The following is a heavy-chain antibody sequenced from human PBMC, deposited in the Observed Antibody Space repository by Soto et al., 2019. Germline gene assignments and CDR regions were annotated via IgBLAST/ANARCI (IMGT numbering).Heavy chain of an antibody. V-gene: IGHV3-48*03. CDR3: ARDRDELVGIFPYYYGMDV. D-gene: IGHD2-21*01. CDR2: ISSSGRTT. CDR1: GFTFSSYE. Sequence: PGGSLRLSCAASGFTFSSYEMNWVRQAPGKGLEWVSYISSSGRTTYYADSVKGRFTISRDNAKNSLSLQMNSLRADDTAVYYCARDRDELVGIFPYYYGMDVWGQGTMVTGS. J-gene: IGHJ6*02.